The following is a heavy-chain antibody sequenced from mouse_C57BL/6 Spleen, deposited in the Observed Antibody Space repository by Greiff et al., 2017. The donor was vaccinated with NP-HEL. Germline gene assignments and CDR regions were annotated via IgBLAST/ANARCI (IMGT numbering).Heavy chain of an antibody. V-gene: IGHV1-69*01. D-gene: IGHD2-4*01. CDR3: ARRGGLRGYYFDY. CDR1: GYTFTSYW. CDR2: IDPSDSYT. Sequence: QVQLQQPGAELVMPGASVKLSCKASGYTFTSYWMHWVKQRPGQGLEWIGEIDPSDSYTNYNQKFKGKSTLTVDKSSSTAYMQLSSLTSEDSAVYYCARRGGLRGYYFDYWGQGTTLTVSS. J-gene: IGHJ2*01.